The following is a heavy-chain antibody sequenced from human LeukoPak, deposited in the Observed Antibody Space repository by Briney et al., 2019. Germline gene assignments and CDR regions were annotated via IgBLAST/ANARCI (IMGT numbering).Heavy chain of an antibody. CDR1: GGSISSSSYY. CDR3: ASKGNDYSKVGSRNDY. D-gene: IGHD4-11*01. CDR2: IYYSGST. J-gene: IGHJ4*02. Sequence: PSETLSLTCTVSGGSISSSSYYWGWIRQPPGKGLEWIGSIYYSGSTYYNPSLKSRVTISVDTSKNQFSLKLSSVTAADTAVYYCASKGNDYSKVGSRNDYWGQGTLVTVSS. V-gene: IGHV4-39*01.